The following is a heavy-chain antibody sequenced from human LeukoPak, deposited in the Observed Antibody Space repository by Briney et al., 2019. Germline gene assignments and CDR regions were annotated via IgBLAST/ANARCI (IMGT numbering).Heavy chain of an antibody. CDR1: GGTFSSYA. J-gene: IGHJ5*02. D-gene: IGHD1-26*01. V-gene: IGHV1-69*13. CDR3: ARLVVGATTSYNWFDP. CDR2: IIPIFGTA. Sequence: SVKVSCKASGGTFSSYAISWVRQAPGQGLEWMGGIIPIFGTANYAQKFQGRVTITADESTSTAYMELSSLRSEDTAVYYCARLVVGATTSYNWFDPWGQGTLVSVSS.